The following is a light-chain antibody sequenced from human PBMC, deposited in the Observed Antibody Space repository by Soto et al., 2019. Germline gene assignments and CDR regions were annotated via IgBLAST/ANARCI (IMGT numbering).Light chain of an antibody. CDR3: QSYGTSQSGLYV. V-gene: IGLV1-40*01. CDR1: SSNIGAGQD. CDR2: GSN. Sequence: QSVLTQPPSVSGAPGQKVTISCTGTSSNIGAGQDVHWYRQLPGAAPKFLISGSNNRASGVPDRFSVSKSGASASLAITGLQAEDEGDYFCQSYGTSQSGLYVFGTGTKVTVL. J-gene: IGLJ1*01.